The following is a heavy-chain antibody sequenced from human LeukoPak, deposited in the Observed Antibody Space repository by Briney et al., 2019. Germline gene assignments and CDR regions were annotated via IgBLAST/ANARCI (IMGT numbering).Heavy chain of an antibody. CDR1: GGSISSYY. CDR3: ARGQPPDSPYYYMDV. CDR2: IYTSGST. V-gene: IGHV4-4*07. Sequence: PSETLSLTCTVSGGSISSYYWSWIRQPAGKGLEWIGRIYTSGSTNYNPSLKSRVTMSVDTSKNQFSLKLSSVTAADTAVYYCARGQPPDSPYYYMDVWGKGTTVTVSS. D-gene: IGHD1-14*01. J-gene: IGHJ6*03.